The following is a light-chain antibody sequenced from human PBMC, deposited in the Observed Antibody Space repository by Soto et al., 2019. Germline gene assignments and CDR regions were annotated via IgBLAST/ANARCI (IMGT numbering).Light chain of an antibody. J-gene: IGKJ2*01. Sequence: EIVLTQSPGTLSLSPGERATLSCRASQSINSNYLAWYQQKPGQAPRRLIYGASSRATGIPDRFSGSGSGTDFTLSISRLEPEDLAVYYCQQYGTPPRRSDTFGQVTKLEMK. V-gene: IGKV3-20*01. CDR2: GAS. CDR1: QSINSNY. CDR3: QQYGTPPRRSDT.